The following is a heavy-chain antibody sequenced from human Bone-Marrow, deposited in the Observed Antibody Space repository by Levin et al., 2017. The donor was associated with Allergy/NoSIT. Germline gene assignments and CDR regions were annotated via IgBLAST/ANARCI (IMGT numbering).Heavy chain of an antibody. CDR3: ARLYSSSSSDPLEANWFDP. V-gene: IGHV3-33*01. Sequence: QPGGSLRLSCAASGFTFSRYGMHWVRQAPGKGLEWVAVIWYDGSNKYYADSVKGRFTISRDNSKNTLYLQMNSLRAEDTAVYYCARLYSSSSSDPLEANWFDPWGQGTLVTVSS. D-gene: IGHD6-13*01. J-gene: IGHJ5*02. CDR2: IWYDGSNK. CDR1: GFTFSRYG.